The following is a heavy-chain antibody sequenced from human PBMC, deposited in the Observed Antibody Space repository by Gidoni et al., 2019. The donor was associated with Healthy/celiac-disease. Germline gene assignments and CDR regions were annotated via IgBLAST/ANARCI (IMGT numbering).Heavy chain of an antibody. CDR1: GGSFSGYY. Sequence: QVQLQQWGAGLLKPSETLSLTCAVYGGSFSGYYWSWIRQPPGKGLEWIGEINHSGSTNYNPSLKSRVTISVDTSKNQFSLKLSSVTAADTAVYYCARVRRGMRYYGSGSYSDYWGQGTLVTVSS. J-gene: IGHJ4*02. CDR3: ARVRRGMRYYGSGSYSDY. V-gene: IGHV4-34*01. CDR2: INHSGST. D-gene: IGHD3-10*01.